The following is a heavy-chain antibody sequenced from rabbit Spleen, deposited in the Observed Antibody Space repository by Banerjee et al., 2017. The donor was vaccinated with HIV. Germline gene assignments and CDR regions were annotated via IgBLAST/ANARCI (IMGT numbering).Heavy chain of an antibody. V-gene: IGHV1S40*01. Sequence: QSFEESGGDLVTPGASLTLTCTASGVSFTSNYYMCWVRQAPGKGLEWIACIDTGSSGFTYFASWAKGRFTISKTSSTTVTLQVTSLSVADTATYFCARDLTDVIGWNFGWWGQGTLVTVS. D-gene: IGHD4-1*01. CDR3: ARDLTDVIGWNFGW. J-gene: IGHJ3*01. CDR1: GVSFTSNYY. CDR2: IDTGSSGFT.